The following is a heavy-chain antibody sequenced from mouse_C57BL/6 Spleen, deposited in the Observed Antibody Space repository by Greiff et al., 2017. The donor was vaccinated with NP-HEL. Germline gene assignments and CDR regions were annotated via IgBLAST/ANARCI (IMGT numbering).Heavy chain of an antibody. CDR2: ISDGGSYT. D-gene: IGHD1-1*01. V-gene: IGHV5-4*01. J-gene: IGHJ2*01. CDR1: GFTFSSYA. Sequence: EVKVVESGGGLVKPGGSLKLSCAASGFTFSSYAMSWVRQTPEKRLEWVATISDGGSYTYYPDNVKGRFTISRDNAKNNLYLQMSHLKSEDTAMDYCARERYYGSFDYWGQGTTLTVSS. CDR3: ARERYYGSFDY.